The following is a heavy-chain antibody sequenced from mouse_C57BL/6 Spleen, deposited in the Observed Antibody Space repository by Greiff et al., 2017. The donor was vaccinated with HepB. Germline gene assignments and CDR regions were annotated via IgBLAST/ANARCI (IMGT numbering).Heavy chain of an antibody. V-gene: IGHV1-39*01. Sequence: VQLQQSGPELVKPGASVKISCKASGYSFTDYNMNWVKQSNGKSLEWIGVINPNYGTTSYNQKFKGKATLTEDQSSSTAYMQLNSLTSEDSAVYYCARYADSSGYGGFAYWGQGTMVTVSA. CDR1: GYSFTDYN. CDR2: INPNYGTT. CDR3: ARYADSSGYGGFAY. J-gene: IGHJ3*01. D-gene: IGHD3-2*02.